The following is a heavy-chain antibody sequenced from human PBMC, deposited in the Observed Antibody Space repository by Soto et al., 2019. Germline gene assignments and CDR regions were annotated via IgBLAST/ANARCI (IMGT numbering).Heavy chain of an antibody. D-gene: IGHD5-12*01. V-gene: IGHV1-69*13. Sequence: ASVKVSCKASGGTFSSYAISWVRQAPGQGLEWMGGIIPIFGTANYAQKFQGRVTITADESTSTAYMELSSLRSEDTAVYYCARDGEGRWLQQPVDGMDVWGQGTTVTVSS. CDR2: IIPIFGTA. J-gene: IGHJ6*02. CDR1: GGTFSSYA. CDR3: ARDGEGRWLQQPVDGMDV.